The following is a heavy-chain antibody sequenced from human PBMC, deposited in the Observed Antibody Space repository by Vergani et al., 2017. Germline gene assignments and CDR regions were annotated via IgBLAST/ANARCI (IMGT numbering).Heavy chain of an antibody. Sequence: QLQLQESGPGLVKPSETLSLTCAVSGVSIKSRSYYWGWIRQSPGKGLEWIGSIYDNGNTYYNPSLKSRVAISVDTSKNQVSLNLGSVTAADTAVYYCARNRDIELDGRRHYYYAIDVWGQGTTVTVSS. D-gene: IGHD5-12*01. CDR3: ARNRDIELDGRRHYYYAIDV. J-gene: IGHJ6*02. CDR2: IYDNGNT. CDR1: GVSIKSRSYY. V-gene: IGHV4-39*01.